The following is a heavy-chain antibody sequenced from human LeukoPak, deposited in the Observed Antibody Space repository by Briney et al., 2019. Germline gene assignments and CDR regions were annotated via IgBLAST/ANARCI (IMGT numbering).Heavy chain of an antibody. D-gene: IGHD6-13*01. CDR2: ISGSGGST. CDR1: GFTFNTYA. J-gene: IGHJ4*02. CDR3: AKRGLAAALFR. V-gene: IGHV3-23*01. Sequence: GGSLRLSCAASGFTFNTYAMSWVRQAPGKGLEWVSDISGSGGSTYYADSVKGRFTISRDNSKNTLYLQMNRLRAEDTAVYYCAKRGLAAALFRWGQGTLVTVSS.